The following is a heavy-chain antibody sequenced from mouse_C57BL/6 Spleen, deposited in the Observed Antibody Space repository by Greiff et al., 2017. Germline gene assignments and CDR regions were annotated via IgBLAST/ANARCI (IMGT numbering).Heavy chain of an antibody. Sequence: VQLQQSGAELARPGASVKMSCKASGYTFTSYTMHWVKQRPGQGLEWIGYINPSSGYTKYNQKFKDKATLTADKSSSTAYMQLSSLTSEDSAVYYCARREGGYYGSSPLDYWGQGTTLTVSS. J-gene: IGHJ2*01. CDR2: INPSSGYT. CDR1: GYTFTSYT. D-gene: IGHD1-1*01. CDR3: ARREGGYYGSSPLDY. V-gene: IGHV1-4*01.